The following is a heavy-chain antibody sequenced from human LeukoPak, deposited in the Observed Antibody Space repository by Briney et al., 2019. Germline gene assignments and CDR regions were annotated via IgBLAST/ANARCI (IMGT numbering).Heavy chain of an antibody. CDR1: GYTFTSYG. V-gene: IGHV1-18*01. J-gene: IGHJ4*02. Sequence: ASVKVSCKASGYTFTSYGISWVRQAPGQGLEWMGWISVYNGNTNYAQKLQGRVTMTTDTSTSTAYMELRSLRSDDTAVYYCARELLSYDSQGYWGQGTLVTVSS. CDR2: ISVYNGNT. D-gene: IGHD5-12*01. CDR3: ARELLSYDSQGY.